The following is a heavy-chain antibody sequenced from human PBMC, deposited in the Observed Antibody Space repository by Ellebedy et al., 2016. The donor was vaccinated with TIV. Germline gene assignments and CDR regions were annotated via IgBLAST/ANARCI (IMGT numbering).Heavy chain of an antibody. CDR3: ARGSARLMIMPLFSYDY. CDR2: INPHTGGA. Sequence: AASVKVSCKASGYTFTDYYIHWVRQAPGQGLEWLGLINPHTGGANYAQNFQGRVTMTEDTSISTAYMELSRLRSEDTAMYYCARGSARLMIMPLFSYDYWGQGTLVTVSS. V-gene: IGHV1-2*02. CDR1: GYTFTDYY. D-gene: IGHD2-15*01. J-gene: IGHJ4*02.